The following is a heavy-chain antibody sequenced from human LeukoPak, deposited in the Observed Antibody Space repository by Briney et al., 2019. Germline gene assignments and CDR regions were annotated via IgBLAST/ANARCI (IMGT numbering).Heavy chain of an antibody. CDR2: VNHSGST. D-gene: IGHD3-10*01. J-gene: IGHJ3*02. Sequence: SETLSLTCGVFGGSVNGYYWSWIRQPPGKGLEWIGEVNHSGSTNYNPSLKSRLTISVDTSKNHFSLKLSSVTAADTAVYYCAGEGGSGSLDPNAYDIWGQGTMVVVSA. CDR1: GGSVNGYY. CDR3: AGEGGSGSLDPNAYDI. V-gene: IGHV4-34*01.